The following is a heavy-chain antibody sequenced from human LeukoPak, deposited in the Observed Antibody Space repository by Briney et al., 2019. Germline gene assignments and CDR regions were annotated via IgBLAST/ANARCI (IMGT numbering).Heavy chain of an antibody. CDR2: IYTSGST. J-gene: IGHJ4*02. V-gene: IGHV4-61*02. D-gene: IGHD3-22*01. CDR3: ARDSPYESSGYSIPY. CDR1: GGSISSGSYY. Sequence: SETLSLTCTVSGGSISSGSYYWSWIRQPAGKGLEWIGRIYTSGSTNYNPSLKSRVTISVDTSKNQFSLKLSSVTAADTAVYYCARDSPYESSGYSIPYWGQGTLVTVSS.